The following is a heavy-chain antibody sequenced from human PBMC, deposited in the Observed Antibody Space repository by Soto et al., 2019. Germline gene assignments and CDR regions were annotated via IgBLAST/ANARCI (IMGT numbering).Heavy chain of an antibody. CDR3: ARQDIVVVPAAMTRYYFDY. J-gene: IGHJ4*02. CDR1: GGSISSGGYY. CDR2: IYYSGST. Sequence: SETLSLTCTVSGGSISSGGYYWSWIRQHPGKGLEWIGYIYYSGSTYYNPSLKSRVTISVDTSKNQFSLKLSSVTAADTAVYYCARQDIVVVPAAMTRYYFDYWGQGTLVTVSS. V-gene: IGHV4-31*03. D-gene: IGHD2-2*01.